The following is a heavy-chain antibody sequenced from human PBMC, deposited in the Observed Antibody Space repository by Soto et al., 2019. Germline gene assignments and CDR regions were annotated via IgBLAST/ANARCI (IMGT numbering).Heavy chain of an antibody. J-gene: IGHJ3*02. CDR2: IYTSGST. CDR3: ARDLDYYDSSGYYQSAFDI. V-gene: IGHV4-4*07. CDR1: GGSISSYY. D-gene: IGHD3-22*01. Sequence: SETLSLTCTVSGGSISSYYWSWIRQPAGKGLEWIGRIYTSGSTNYNPSLKSRVTMSVDTSKNQFSLKLSSVTAADTAVYYCARDLDYYDSSGYYQSAFDIWGQGTMVT.